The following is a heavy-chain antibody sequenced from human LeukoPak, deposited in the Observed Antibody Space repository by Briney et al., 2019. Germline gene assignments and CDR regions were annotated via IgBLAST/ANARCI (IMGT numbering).Heavy chain of an antibody. V-gene: IGHV4-30-2*01. Sequence: SETLSLTCAVSGGSISRGGYSWSWIRQPPGKGLGWIGYIYHSGSTYYNPSLKSRVTISVDRSKNQFSLKLSSVTAADTAVYYCARVCSSTSCYRTRLPARNNWFDPWGQGTLVTVSS. CDR3: ARVCSSTSCYRTRLPARNNWFDP. CDR2: IYHSGST. D-gene: IGHD2-2*01. CDR1: GGSISRGGYS. J-gene: IGHJ5*02.